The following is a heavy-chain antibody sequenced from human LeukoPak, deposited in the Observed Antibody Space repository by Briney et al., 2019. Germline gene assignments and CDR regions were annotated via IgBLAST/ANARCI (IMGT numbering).Heavy chain of an antibody. J-gene: IGHJ4*02. Sequence: PGRSLRLSCAAPGFTFSNYAMHWVRQAPGKGLEWVAVISYDGSNKYYADSVKGRFTISRDNSKNTLYLQMNSLRAEDTAVYYCARATDYYDSSGYKLLFGSDYWGQGTLVTVSS. CDR1: GFTFSNYA. D-gene: IGHD3-22*01. CDR3: ARATDYYDSSGYKLLFGSDY. V-gene: IGHV3-30-3*01. CDR2: ISYDGSNK.